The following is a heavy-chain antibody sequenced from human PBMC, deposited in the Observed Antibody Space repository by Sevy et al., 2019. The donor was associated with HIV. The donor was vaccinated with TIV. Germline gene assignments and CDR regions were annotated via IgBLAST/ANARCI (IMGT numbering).Heavy chain of an antibody. CDR1: GYTFTTYG. V-gene: IGHV1-18*01. CDR2: ISAYNGNT. J-gene: IGHJ4*02. Sequence: ASVKVSCKASGYTFTTYGISWVRQAPGQGLEWMGWISAYNGNTNYAQKLQGRVTMTTDTSTNTAYMGLRSLRSDDTAVYYCARDARPPTGDQFDYWGQGTLVTVSS. D-gene: IGHD7-27*01. CDR3: ARDARPPTGDQFDY.